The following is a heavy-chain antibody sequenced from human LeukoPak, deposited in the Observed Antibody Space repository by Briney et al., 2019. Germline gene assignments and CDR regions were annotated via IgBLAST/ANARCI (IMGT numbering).Heavy chain of an antibody. CDR2: ISYNGNNK. V-gene: IGHV3-30-3*01. CDR3: ARDFDQSSGY. Sequence: GGSLRLSCAASGFTFSSYAMHWVRQAPGKRLEWVAFISYNGNNKYYADSVQGRFTISRDNSKNTLYLQMSGLRAEDTAVYYCARDFDQSSGYWGQGTLVTVSS. CDR1: GFTFSSYA. D-gene: IGHD3-9*01. J-gene: IGHJ4*02.